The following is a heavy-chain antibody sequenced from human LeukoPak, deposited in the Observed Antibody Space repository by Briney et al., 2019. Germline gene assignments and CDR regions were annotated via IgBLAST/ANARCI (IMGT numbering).Heavy chain of an antibody. D-gene: IGHD6-13*01. J-gene: IGHJ4*02. Sequence: GGSLRLSCAASGFTFSSYAMSWVRQAPGKGLEWVSAISGSGGSTYYADSAKGRFTISRDNSKNTLYLQMNSLRAEDTAIYYCARSLPYGTTWYGRSDFWGQGTLVTVSS. CDR2: ISGSGGST. V-gene: IGHV3-23*01. CDR3: ARSLPYGTTWYGRSDF. CDR1: GFTFSSYA.